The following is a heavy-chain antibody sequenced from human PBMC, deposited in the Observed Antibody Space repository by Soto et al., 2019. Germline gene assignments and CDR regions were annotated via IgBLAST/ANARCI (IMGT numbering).Heavy chain of an antibody. CDR1: GYTLTRSG. V-gene: IGHV1-18*01. D-gene: IGHD5-12*01. J-gene: IGHJ6*02. Sequence: GASVKVSCKASGYTLTRSGVSWVRQAPGQGLEWMGWISTYNGDTNYAQTFQGRVTMTTDTSTSTVHMEVRSLRSDDTAVYYCAREGVAPYYYYGMDVWGQGTPLTVSS. CDR2: ISTYNGDT. CDR3: AREGVAPYYYYGMDV.